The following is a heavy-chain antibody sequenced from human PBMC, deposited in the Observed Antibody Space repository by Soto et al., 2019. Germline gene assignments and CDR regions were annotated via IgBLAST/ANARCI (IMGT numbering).Heavy chain of an antibody. D-gene: IGHD1-1*01. Sequence: QVHLVESGGGVVQPGRSLRLSCEGSGFVFSTYDMHWVRQAPGKGLEWVAHIWYDGSQKFYADSVKGRFTISRDNSKNTVYLRMSSLRVEARPVYYCARPWNADWFEPWGQGTLVTVSS. CDR2: IWYDGSQK. J-gene: IGHJ5*02. CDR3: ARPWNADWFEP. V-gene: IGHV3-33*01. CDR1: GFVFSTYD.